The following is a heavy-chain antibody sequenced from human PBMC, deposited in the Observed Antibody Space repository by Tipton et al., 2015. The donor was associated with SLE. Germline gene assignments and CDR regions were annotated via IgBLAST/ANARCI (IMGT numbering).Heavy chain of an antibody. Sequence: GSLRLSCTASGFTFDDYAMHWVRQAPGKSLEWVSLITWDGGATYYADSVKGRFTISRDNSKDSLYLQMNSLRPEDTALYHCVKDRPGGFHFWGQGTQVTVSS. CDR2: ITWDGGAT. V-gene: IGHV3-43*01. CDR1: GFTFDDYA. J-gene: IGHJ4*02. CDR3: VKDRPGGFHF. D-gene: IGHD2-2*01.